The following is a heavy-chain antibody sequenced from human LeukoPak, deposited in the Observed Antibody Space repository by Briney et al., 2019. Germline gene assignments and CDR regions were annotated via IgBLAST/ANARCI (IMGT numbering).Heavy chain of an antibody. CDR1: GFTVSSNY. Sequence: GGSLRLSCAASGFTVSSNYMSWVRQAPGKGLEWVSVIYSGGSTYYADSVKGRFTISRDNSKNTLYLQMNSLRAEDTAVYYCAKATYYYDSSGYYYPDWGQGTLVTVSS. V-gene: IGHV3-53*01. CDR3: AKATYYYDSSGYYYPD. D-gene: IGHD3-22*01. CDR2: IYSGGST. J-gene: IGHJ4*02.